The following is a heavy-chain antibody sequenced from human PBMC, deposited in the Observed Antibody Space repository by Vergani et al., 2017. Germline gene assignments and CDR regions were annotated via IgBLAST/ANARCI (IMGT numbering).Heavy chain of an antibody. D-gene: IGHD3-10*01. CDR2: IFQSGSP. Sequence: QLQLQESGSGLVKPSQTLSLTCAASGGSISSGAFSWGWIRQPPGRGLQWIEHIFQSGSPDYNASLKSRVNISLDKSKNHFSLSLSSGTAADTAVYYGVRRNKVVRETDYLDYWGQGILVTVSS. J-gene: IGHJ4*02. V-gene: IGHV4-30-2*01. CDR1: GGSISSGAFS. CDR3: VRRNKVVRETDYLDY.